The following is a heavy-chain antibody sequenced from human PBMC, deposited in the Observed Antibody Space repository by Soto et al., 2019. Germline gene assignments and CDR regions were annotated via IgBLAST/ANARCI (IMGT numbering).Heavy chain of an antibody. V-gene: IGHV1-18*01. D-gene: IGHD6-13*01. CDR1: GGTVSSYT. J-gene: IGHJ5*02. CDR3: ARDEQQLVRGWFDP. CDR2: ISAYNGNT. Sequence: VASVKVSCKASGGTVSSYTISWVRQAPGQGLEWMGWISAYNGNTNYAQKLQGRVTMTTDTSTSTAYMELRSLRSDDTAVYYCARDEQQLVRGWFDPWGQGTLVTVSS.